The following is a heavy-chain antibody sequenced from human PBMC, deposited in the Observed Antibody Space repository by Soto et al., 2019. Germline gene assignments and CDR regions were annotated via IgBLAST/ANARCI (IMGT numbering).Heavy chain of an antibody. D-gene: IGHD6-19*01. J-gene: IGHJ4*02. CDR3: AREAPAVAGTFGSRLTAITVFDC. Sequence: VGSLRLSCAASGFTFSSYEMNWVRQAPGKGLEWVSYISSSGSTIYYADSVKGRFTISRDNAKNSLYLQMNSLRAEDTAVYYCAREAPAVAGTFGSRLTAITVFDCWGQGTTVTVSS. CDR1: GFTFSSYE. CDR2: ISSSGSTI. V-gene: IGHV3-48*03.